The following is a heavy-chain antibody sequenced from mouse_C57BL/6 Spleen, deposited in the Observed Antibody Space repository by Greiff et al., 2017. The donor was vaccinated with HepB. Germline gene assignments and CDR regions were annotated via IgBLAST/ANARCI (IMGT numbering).Heavy chain of an antibody. J-gene: IGHJ2*01. CDR2: INPSNGGT. V-gene: IGHV1-53*01. CDR1: GYTFTSYW. Sequence: QVQLQQPGTELVKPGASVKLSCKASGYTFTSYWMHWVKQRPGQGLEWIGNINPSNGGTNYNEKFKSKATLTVDKSSSTAYMQLSSLTSEDSAVYYCAGEIYYGYDKVFFFDYWGQGTTRTVSS. CDR3: AGEIYYGYDKVFFFDY. D-gene: IGHD2-2*01.